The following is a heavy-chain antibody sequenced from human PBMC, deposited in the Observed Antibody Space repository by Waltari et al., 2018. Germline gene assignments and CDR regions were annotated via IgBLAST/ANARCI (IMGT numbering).Heavy chain of an antibody. CDR3: ASDIVTGGDFIDV. V-gene: IGHV1-8*01. Sequence: QARLVQSGAEVKKPGASVTVSCTASGYTFINFDIKWVRQATGQGLEWMGWMNPNTANTGYAQKFQDRVSMTRDTSTSTAYMELANLTYEDTGVYFCASDIVTGGDFIDVWGRGTLVTVSS. CDR1: GYTFINFD. CDR2: MNPNTANT. J-gene: IGHJ2*01. D-gene: IGHD3-9*01.